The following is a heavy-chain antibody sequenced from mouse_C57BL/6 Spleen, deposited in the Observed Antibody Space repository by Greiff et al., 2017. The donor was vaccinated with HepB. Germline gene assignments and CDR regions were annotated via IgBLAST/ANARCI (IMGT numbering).Heavy chain of an antibody. Sequence: QVQLQQPGAELVKPGASVKLSCKASGYTFTSYWMQGVKQRPGQGLEWIGEIDPSDSYTNYNQKFKGKATLTVDTSSSTAYMQLSSLTSEDSAVYYCAREIITTGPFAYWGQGTLVTVSA. CDR2: IDPSDSYT. CDR3: AREIITTGPFAY. J-gene: IGHJ3*01. D-gene: IGHD1-1*01. V-gene: IGHV1-50*01. CDR1: GYTFTSYW.